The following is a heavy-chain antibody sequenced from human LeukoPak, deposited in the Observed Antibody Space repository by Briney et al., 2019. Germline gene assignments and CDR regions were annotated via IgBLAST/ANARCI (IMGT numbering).Heavy chain of an antibody. Sequence: LETLSLTCTVSGGSISSYYWSWIRQPAGKGLEWIGRIYTSGSTNYNPSLKSRVTMSVDTSKNQFSLKLSSVTAADTAVYYCARVGYDILTGYYTGLDVWGKGTTVTISS. V-gene: IGHV4-4*07. J-gene: IGHJ6*04. CDR1: GGSISSYY. CDR3: ARVGYDILTGYYTGLDV. CDR2: IYTSGST. D-gene: IGHD3-9*01.